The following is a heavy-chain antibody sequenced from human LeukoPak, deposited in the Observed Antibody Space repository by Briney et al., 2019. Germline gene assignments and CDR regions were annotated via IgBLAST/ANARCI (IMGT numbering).Heavy chain of an antibody. CDR2: IYSGGST. D-gene: IGHD5-18*01. Sequence: PGGSLRLSCAASGFTVSSNYMSWVRQAPGKGLEWVSVIYSGGSTYYADSVKGRFTISRDNSKNTLYLQMNSLRVEDTAVYYCAKGSATAEYYFDYWGQGALVTVSS. CDR1: GFTVSSNY. V-gene: IGHV3-66*01. CDR3: AKGSATAEYYFDY. J-gene: IGHJ4*02.